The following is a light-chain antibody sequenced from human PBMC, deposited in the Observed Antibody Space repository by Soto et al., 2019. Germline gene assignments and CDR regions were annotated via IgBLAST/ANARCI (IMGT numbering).Light chain of an antibody. CDR3: QQYNNWPPRIT. Sequence: IVLTQSPGTLSLSPGERATLSCRASQSISINLAWYQQKPGQAPRLLIYGASTRATGIPARFSGSGSGTEFTLTISSLQSEDFAVYYCQQYNNWPPRITFGQGTRLEIK. CDR2: GAS. V-gene: IGKV3-15*01. CDR1: QSISIN. J-gene: IGKJ5*01.